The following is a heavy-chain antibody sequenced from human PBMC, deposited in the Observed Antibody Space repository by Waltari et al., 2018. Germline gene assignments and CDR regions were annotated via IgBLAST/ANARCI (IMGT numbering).Heavy chain of an antibody. CDR3: STRHY. J-gene: IGHJ4*02. CDR1: GFTVSNNY. V-gene: IGHV3-66*01. CDR2: IYSGGTT. Sequence: EVQLVESGGDLVQPGGSLRLSCAASGFTVSNNYMSWFRQAPGKGLEGVSLIYSGGTTYSADSVKGRFTISRDKSNNTLYLQMNSLRAEDTSVYYCSTRHYWGQGTLVTVSS.